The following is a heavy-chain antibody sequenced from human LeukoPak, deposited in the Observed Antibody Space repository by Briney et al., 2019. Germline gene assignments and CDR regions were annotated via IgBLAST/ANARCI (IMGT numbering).Heavy chain of an antibody. V-gene: IGHV4-34*01. CDR2: INHSGST. CDR1: GGSFSGYY. CDR3: ARGRAYYDFWSGYYRSGSYYYYMDV. D-gene: IGHD3-3*01. J-gene: IGHJ6*03. Sequence: SETLSLTCAVYGGSFSGYYWSWIRQPPGKGLEWIGEINHSGSTNYNPSLKSRVTISVDTSKNQFSLKLSSVTAADTAVYYCARGRAYYDFWSGYYRSGSYYYYMDVWGKGTTVTVSS.